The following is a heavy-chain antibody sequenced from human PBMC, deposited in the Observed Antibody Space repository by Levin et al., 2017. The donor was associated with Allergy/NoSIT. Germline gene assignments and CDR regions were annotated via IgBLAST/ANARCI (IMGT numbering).Heavy chain of an antibody. CDR3: ARGGCSRTRCLDP. V-gene: IGHV3-74*01. CDR1: EFTFRNYY. D-gene: IGHD2-2*01. CDR2: ILNEGST. Sequence: GESLKISCPASEFTFRNYYMHWVRQTPGMGLVWVSNILNEGSTNYADSVKGRFTISRDNAKNTLYLQMKSLGAEETAVYSCARGGCSRTRCLDPWGQGILVTVSS. J-gene: IGHJ5*02.